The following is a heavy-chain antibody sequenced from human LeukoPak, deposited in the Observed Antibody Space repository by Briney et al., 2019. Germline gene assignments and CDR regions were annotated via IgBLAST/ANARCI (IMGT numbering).Heavy chain of an antibody. CDR3: ASEVLRYFDWVNGPFDY. V-gene: IGHV3-21*04. Sequence: GGSLRLSCAASGFTFSSYSMNWVRQAPGKGLEWVSSISSSSSYIYYADSVKGRFTIFRDNANNSLYLQMNSLRAEDTAVYYCASEVLRYFDWVNGPFDYWGQGTLVTVSS. CDR2: ISSSSSYI. D-gene: IGHD3-9*01. J-gene: IGHJ4*02. CDR1: GFTFSSYS.